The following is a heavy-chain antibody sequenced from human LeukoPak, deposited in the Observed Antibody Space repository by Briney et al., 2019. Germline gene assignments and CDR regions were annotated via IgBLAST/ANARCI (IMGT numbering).Heavy chain of an antibody. V-gene: IGHV3-23*01. CDR1: GFTFSDYS. J-gene: IGHJ4*02. Sequence: AGGSLTLSCAASGFTFSDYSISWVRQAPGKVLEWVSTASYYVGKQYHADSVRGRLTVSRDNSRNTVSLQMSSLRVEDTGIYSCAKAGIGADGAGFICEYWGQGTLVTVSS. D-gene: IGHD1-1*01. CDR2: ASYYVGKQ. CDR3: AKAGIGADGAGFICEY.